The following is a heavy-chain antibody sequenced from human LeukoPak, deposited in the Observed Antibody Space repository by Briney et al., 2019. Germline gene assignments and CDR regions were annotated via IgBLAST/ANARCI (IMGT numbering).Heavy chain of an antibody. V-gene: IGHV3-7*01. J-gene: IGHJ4*02. Sequence: PGGSLRLSCVASGFTFSNYAMSWVRQAPGRGLEWVANIKQDGSEKYYVASVKGRFTISRDNAKNSLYLQMNSLRAEDTAMYYCARAGQEWFGELGFDSWGQGTLVTVSS. D-gene: IGHD3-10*01. CDR1: GFTFSNYA. CDR3: ARAGQEWFGELGFDS. CDR2: IKQDGSEK.